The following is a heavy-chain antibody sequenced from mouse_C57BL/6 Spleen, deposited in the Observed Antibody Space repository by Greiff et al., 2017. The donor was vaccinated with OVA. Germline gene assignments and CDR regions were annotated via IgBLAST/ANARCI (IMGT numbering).Heavy chain of an antibody. J-gene: IGHJ2*01. CDR1: GFSLTSSA. CDR2: IWTGGGT. CDR3: ARNDGVTSYIDY. D-gene: IGHD2-2*01. Sequence: QVQLKQSGPGLVAPSPCLSISCTASGFSLTSSAISWVRQPPGKGLEWLGVIWTGGGTNYYSALNAILSISKDNSKSQVFLKRNRLQTVDTARYYCARNDGVTSYIDYWGQGTTLTVSS. V-gene: IGHV2-9-1*01.